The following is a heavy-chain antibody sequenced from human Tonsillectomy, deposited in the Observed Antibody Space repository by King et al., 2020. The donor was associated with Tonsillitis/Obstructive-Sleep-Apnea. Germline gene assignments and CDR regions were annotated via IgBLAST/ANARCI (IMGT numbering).Heavy chain of an antibody. D-gene: IGHD6-13*01. CDR3: AKDLIIAVSGTPGDAFDI. V-gene: IGHV3-9*01. J-gene: IGHJ3*02. Sequence: VQLVESGGGLVQPGRSLSLSCAASGFTFEDYAMYWVRQAPGKGLEGVSVISWNSVSIGYADSVKGRFTISRDNAKNSLYLQMNSLRAEDTALYYCAKDLIIAVSGTPGDAFDIWGQGTMVTVSS. CDR1: GFTFEDYA. CDR2: ISWNSVSI.